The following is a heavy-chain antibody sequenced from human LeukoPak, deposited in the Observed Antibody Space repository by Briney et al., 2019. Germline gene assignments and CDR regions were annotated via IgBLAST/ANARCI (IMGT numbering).Heavy chain of an antibody. J-gene: IGHJ6*02. CDR3: AREVTGGVFDGYYYYGMDV. V-gene: IGHV1-18*01. CDR2: ISAYNGNT. Sequence: ASVKVSCKASGYTFTSYGISWVRQAPGQGLEWMGWISAYNGNTNYAQKLQGRVTMTTDTSTSTAYMELRSLRSDDTAVYYCAREVTGGVFDGYYYYGMDVWGQGTTVTVSS. CDR1: GYTFTSYG. D-gene: IGHD3-16*01.